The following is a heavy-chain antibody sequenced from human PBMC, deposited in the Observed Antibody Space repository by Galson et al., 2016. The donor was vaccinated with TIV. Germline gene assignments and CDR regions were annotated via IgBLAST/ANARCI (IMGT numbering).Heavy chain of an antibody. D-gene: IGHD2-2*01. CDR2: ISYSGEST. Sequence: SLRLSCAASELTFSNYGMSWVRQAPGKGLEWVSGISYSGESTCYADSVRGRFTISRANSMNTLYLQMNSLRAEDTAVYYCAKEGGLYCSSTSCYPIDYWGQGTLVTVSS. V-gene: IGHV3-23*01. CDR3: AKEGGLYCSSTSCYPIDY. CDR1: ELTFSNYG. J-gene: IGHJ4*02.